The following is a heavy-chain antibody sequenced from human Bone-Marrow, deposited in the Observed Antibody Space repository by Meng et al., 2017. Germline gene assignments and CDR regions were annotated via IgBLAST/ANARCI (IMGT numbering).Heavy chain of an antibody. Sequence: GESLKISCAASGFTFSDYYMSWIRQAPGKGLEWVSYISSSGSTIYYADSVKGRFTISRDNSKNTLYLQMNSLRAEDTAVYYCARGGYGDYDVLYYFDYWGQGTLVTVSS. J-gene: IGHJ4*02. CDR2: ISSSGSTI. V-gene: IGHV3-11*01. CDR1: GFTFSDYY. D-gene: IGHD4-17*01. CDR3: ARGGYGDYDVLYYFDY.